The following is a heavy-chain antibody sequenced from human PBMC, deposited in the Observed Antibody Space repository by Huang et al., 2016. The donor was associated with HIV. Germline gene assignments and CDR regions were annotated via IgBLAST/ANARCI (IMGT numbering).Heavy chain of an antibody. D-gene: IGHD7-27*01. V-gene: IGHV2-5*02. CDR1: GFSLNHKGVG. Sequence: QITLKESGPTVIKPTQTLTLTCSFSGFSLNHKGVGVGWLRPPPGKALEWLVLIYWDDDKRFTPSLKNRITITKDTSKNQVVFTMTNLDPMDTGTYYCAHIGRLGNYYMDVWGNGTTVTVSS. J-gene: IGHJ6*03. CDR3: AHIGRLGNYYMDV. CDR2: IYWDDDK.